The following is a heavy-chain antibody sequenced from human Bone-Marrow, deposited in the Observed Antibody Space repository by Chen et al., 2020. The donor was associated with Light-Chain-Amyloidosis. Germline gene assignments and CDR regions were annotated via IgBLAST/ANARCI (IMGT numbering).Heavy chain of an antibody. J-gene: IGHJ3*02. V-gene: IGHV3-23*03. Sequence: EVQLLESGGGLVQPGGSLRLSCAASGFTFSSYAMSWVRQAPGKGLEWVSVIYSGGSTYYADSVKGRFTISRDNSKNTLYLQMNSLRAEDTAVYYCARDGIEGQWLPPDIWGQGTMVTVSS. CDR3: ARDGIEGQWLPPDI. CDR1: GFTFSSYA. D-gene: IGHD6-19*01. CDR2: IYSGGST.